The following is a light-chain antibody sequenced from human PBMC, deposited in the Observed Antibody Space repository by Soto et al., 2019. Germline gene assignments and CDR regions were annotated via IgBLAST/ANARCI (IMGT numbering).Light chain of an antibody. CDR1: SSGVGAYDY. V-gene: IGLV2-14*01. Sequence: QSALTQPASVSGSPGQSIAISCTGTSSGVGAYDYVSWYQQHPGKAPKLMIYDVSNRPSGVSNRFSGSKSANTASLTISGLQAEDEAGYYCTSYTSGGNYVFGTGTKVTVL. J-gene: IGLJ1*01. CDR3: TSYTSGGNYV. CDR2: DVS.